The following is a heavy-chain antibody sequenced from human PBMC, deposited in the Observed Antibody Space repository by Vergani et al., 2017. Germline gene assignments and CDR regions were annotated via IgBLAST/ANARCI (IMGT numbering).Heavy chain of an antibody. Sequence: QVQLVESGGGVVQPGRSLRLSCAASGFTFSSYGMHWVRQAPGKGLEWVAVISYDGSNKYYADSVKGRFTISRDNSKNTLYLQMNSLRAEDTAVYYCATTFVGYCSSTSCYFRGFDYWGQGTLVTVSS. CDR1: GFTFSSYG. V-gene: IGHV3-33*05. CDR3: ATTFVGYCSSTSCYFRGFDY. J-gene: IGHJ4*02. D-gene: IGHD2-2*01. CDR2: ISYDGSNK.